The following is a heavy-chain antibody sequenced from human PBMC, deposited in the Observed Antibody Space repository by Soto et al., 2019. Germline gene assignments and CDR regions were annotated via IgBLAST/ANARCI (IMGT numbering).Heavy chain of an antibody. CDR3: ARSPITIFGVVINYYYGMAV. CDR1: GGSISSSNW. J-gene: IGHJ6*02. CDR2: IYHSGST. V-gene: IGHV4-4*02. D-gene: IGHD3-3*01. Sequence: SETLSLTCAVSGGSISSSNWWSWVRQPPGKGLKWIGEIYHSGSTNYNPSLKSRVTISVDKSKNQFSLKLSSVTAADTAVYYCARSPITIFGVVINYYYGMAVWGQGTTVTVSS.